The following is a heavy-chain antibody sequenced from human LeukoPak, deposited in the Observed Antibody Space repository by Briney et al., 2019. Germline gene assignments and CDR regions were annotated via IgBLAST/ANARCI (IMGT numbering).Heavy chain of an antibody. J-gene: IGHJ4*02. D-gene: IGHD3-22*01. CDR1: GFTFTSYA. CDR3: AKDYYYDSSGPTDY. V-gene: IGHV3-23*01. CDR2: ISGSGGST. Sequence: PGGSLRLSCAASGFTFTSYAMTWVRQAPGKGLEWVSGISGSGGSTYYADSVKGRFTISRDNSKNTLYLQMNSLRAEDTAVYYCAKDYYYDSSGPTDYWGQGTLVTVSS.